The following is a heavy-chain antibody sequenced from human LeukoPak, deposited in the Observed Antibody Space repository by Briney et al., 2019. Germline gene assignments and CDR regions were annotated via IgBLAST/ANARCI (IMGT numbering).Heavy chain of an antibody. Sequence: SETLSLTCTVSGGSISSSSYYWGWIRQPPGKGLEWIGSIYYSGSTYYNPSLKSRVTISVDTSKNQFSLKLSSVTAADTAVYYCARYYSSSHDYWGQGTLVTVSS. D-gene: IGHD6-13*01. J-gene: IGHJ4*02. CDR3: ARYYSSSHDY. CDR2: IYYSGST. V-gene: IGHV4-39*07. CDR1: GGSISSSSYY.